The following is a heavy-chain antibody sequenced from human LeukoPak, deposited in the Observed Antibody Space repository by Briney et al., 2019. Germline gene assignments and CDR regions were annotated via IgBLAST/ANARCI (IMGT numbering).Heavy chain of an antibody. CDR2: INWNGGST. J-gene: IGHJ4*02. D-gene: IGHD4-11*01. V-gene: IGHV3-20*04. Sequence: GGSLRLSCAASGFTFDDYGMTWVRQAPGKGLEWVSGINWNGGSTGYADSVKGRFTISRDNAQNSLYLQMNSLRAEDTALYYCARVASNYDFDYWGQGTLVTVSS. CDR1: GFTFDDYG. CDR3: ARVASNYDFDY.